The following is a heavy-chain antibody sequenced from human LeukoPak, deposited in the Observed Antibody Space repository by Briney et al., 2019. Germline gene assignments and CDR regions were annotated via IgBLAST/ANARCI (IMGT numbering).Heavy chain of an antibody. V-gene: IGHV4-34*01. CDR1: GGSFSGYY. D-gene: IGHD3-10*01. J-gene: IGHJ6*03. Sequence: SETLSLTCAVYGGSFSGYYWSWIRQPPGKGLEWIGEINHSGSTNYNPSVKSRFTISVDTSKNQFSLKLNSWTAANTAVIVCARHCRITMPLYCYMDVWGKGTTVTISS. CDR3: ARHCRITMPLYCYMDV. CDR2: INHSGST.